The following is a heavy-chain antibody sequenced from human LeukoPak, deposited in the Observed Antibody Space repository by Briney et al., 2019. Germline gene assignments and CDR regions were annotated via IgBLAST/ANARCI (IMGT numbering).Heavy chain of an antibody. Sequence: GGSLRLSCAASGLTFSDHYMDWVRQAPGKGLEWVGRTSNKANSYTTEYAASVKGRFTISRDDSKNSLYLQMNSLNTEDTAVYYRARGYSSGWTYAFDIWGQGTMVTVSS. CDR2: TSNKANSYTT. J-gene: IGHJ3*02. CDR3: ARGYSSGWTYAFDI. CDR1: GLTFSDHY. V-gene: IGHV3-72*01. D-gene: IGHD6-19*01.